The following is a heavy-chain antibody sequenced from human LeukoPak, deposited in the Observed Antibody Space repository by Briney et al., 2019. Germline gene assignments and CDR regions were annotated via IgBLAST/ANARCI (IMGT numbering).Heavy chain of an antibody. Sequence: TSETLSLTCTVSGGSISSSSYYWGWIRQPPGKGLEWIGSIYYSGSTYYSPSLKSRVTISADTSKNQFSLKLSSVTAADTAVYYCARHDCSSTSCYRMRSAFDIWGQGTMVTVSS. CDR1: GGSISSSSYY. V-gene: IGHV4-39*01. J-gene: IGHJ3*02. CDR3: ARHDCSSTSCYRMRSAFDI. D-gene: IGHD2-2*02. CDR2: IYYSGST.